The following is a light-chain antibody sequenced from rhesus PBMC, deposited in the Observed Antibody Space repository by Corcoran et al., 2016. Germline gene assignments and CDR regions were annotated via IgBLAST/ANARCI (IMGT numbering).Light chain of an antibody. CDR2: GSS. J-gene: IGKJ4*01. Sequence: EIVLTQSPGTLSLSPGDRATLSCRASQSVNPNLAWYLPKHGQPPRLLIFGSSTRAPGIPGRFRASGSGTDFTLTISSLEPEDFAIYYCQQYSHWPLTFGGGTKVDIK. V-gene: IGKV3-42*03. CDR1: QSVNPN. CDR3: QQYSHWPLT.